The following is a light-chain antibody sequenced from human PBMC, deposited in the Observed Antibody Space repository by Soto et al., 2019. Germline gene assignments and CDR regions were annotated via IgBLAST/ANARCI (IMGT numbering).Light chain of an antibody. CDR3: CPFAGSNSWV. CDR2: EAT. J-gene: IGLJ3*02. V-gene: IGLV2-23*01. CDR1: SSDVGTYDL. Sequence: SVLTQPASVSGSPGQSITISCTGTSSDVGTYDLVSWYQHHPGAAPKLIIYEATRRPSGISNRFSGSKSGNTASLTISGLQAEDEADYYCCPFAGSNSWVFGGGTKVTVL.